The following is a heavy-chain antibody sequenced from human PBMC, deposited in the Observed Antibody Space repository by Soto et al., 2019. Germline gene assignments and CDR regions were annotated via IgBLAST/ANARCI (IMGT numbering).Heavy chain of an antibody. CDR1: GYTFTRSG. J-gene: IGHJ6*02. CDR2: ISTYNGDT. Sequence: QVQLVQSGAEVKKPGASVKVSCKASGYTFTRSGISWVRQAPGQGLEWMGWISTYNGDTNYAQTFQDRVTMTTDTATRTAYMELRSLRSDDTAVYYCGREGVAPYYYYGMDVWGQGTPVSVSS. D-gene: IGHD5-12*01. CDR3: GREGVAPYYYYGMDV. V-gene: IGHV1-18*01.